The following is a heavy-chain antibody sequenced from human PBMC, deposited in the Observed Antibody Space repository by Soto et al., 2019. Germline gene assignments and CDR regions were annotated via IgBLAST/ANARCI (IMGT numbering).Heavy chain of an antibody. V-gene: IGHV3-33*08. CDR2: IWYDGSNK. D-gene: IGHD3-22*01. Sequence: PGGSLRLSCAASGFTFSSYGMHWVRQAPGKGLEWVAVIWYDGSNKFYADSVKGRFTISRDNSKNTLYLQMNSPRAEDTAVYYCAREYYDSSGYYYFGFGYWGQGTLVTVSS. CDR3: AREYYDSSGYYYFGFGY. CDR1: GFTFSSYG. J-gene: IGHJ4*02.